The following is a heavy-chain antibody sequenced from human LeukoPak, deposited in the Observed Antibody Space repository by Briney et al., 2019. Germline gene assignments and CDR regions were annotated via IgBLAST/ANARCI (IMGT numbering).Heavy chain of an antibody. D-gene: IGHD3-16*01. V-gene: IGHV4-59*01. Sequence: SETLSLNCTVSGGSISTYYWNWIRQAPGKGLEWIGYVYSIGRTNSNPTLRSRVTISVDTSKNQFSLRLTSVTAADTAVYYCAREHSVGGGLDAFDMWGQGTMVIVSS. J-gene: IGHJ3*02. CDR2: VYSIGRT. CDR3: AREHSVGGGLDAFDM. CDR1: GGSISTYY.